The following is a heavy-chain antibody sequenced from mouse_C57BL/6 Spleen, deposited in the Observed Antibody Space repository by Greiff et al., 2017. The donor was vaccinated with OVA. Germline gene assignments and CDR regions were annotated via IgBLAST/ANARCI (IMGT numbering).Heavy chain of an antibody. V-gene: IGHV5-16*01. CDR1: GFTFSDYY. J-gene: IGHJ2*01. CDR3: ARDRGTGFYFDY. CDR2: INYDGSST. D-gene: IGHD4-1*01. Sequence: EVNVVESEGGLVQPGSSMKLSCTASGFTFSDYYMAWVRQVPEKGLEWVANINYDGSSTYYLDSLKSRFIISRDNAKNILYLQMSSLKSEDTATYYCARDRGTGFYFDYWGQGTTLTVSS.